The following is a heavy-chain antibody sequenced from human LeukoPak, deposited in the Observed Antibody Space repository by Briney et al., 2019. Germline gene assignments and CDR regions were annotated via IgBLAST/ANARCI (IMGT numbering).Heavy chain of an antibody. CDR3: ARVYSSSSGYFDY. D-gene: IGHD6-6*01. V-gene: IGHV3-9*01. J-gene: IGHJ4*02. CDR1: GFTFDDYA. CDR2: ISWNSGSI. Sequence: PGRSLRLSCAASGFTFDDYAMHWVRQAPGKGLEWVSGISWNSGSIGYADSVKGRFTISRDNAKNSLYLQMNSLRAEDTALYHCARVYSSSSGYFDYWGQGTLVTVSS.